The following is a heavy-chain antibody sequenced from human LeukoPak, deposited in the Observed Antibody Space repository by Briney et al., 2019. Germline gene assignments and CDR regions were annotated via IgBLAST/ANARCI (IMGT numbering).Heavy chain of an antibody. CDR1: GFTFSSYA. D-gene: IGHD2-21*02. CDR2: VSYDGYNK. Sequence: PGGSLRLSCAASGFTFSSYAMHWVRQAPGKGLEWVAVVSYDGYNKYYTDSVKGRFTISRDNSKNTLYLQMNSLRAEDTAVYYCARDFEEYCGGDCYSGGYFDYWGQGTLVTVSS. CDR3: ARDFEEYCGGDCYSGGYFDY. V-gene: IGHV3-30*04. J-gene: IGHJ4*02.